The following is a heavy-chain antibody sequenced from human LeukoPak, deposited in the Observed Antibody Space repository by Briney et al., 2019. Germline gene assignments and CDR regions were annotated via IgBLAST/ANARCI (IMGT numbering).Heavy chain of an antibody. J-gene: IGHJ4*02. CDR3: ARDGEWELKSSLDY. D-gene: IGHD1-26*01. Sequence: GGSLRLSCAASGFTFSSYGMHWVRQAPGEGLEWVAVISYDGSNKYYADSVKGRFTISRDNSKNTLYLQMNSLRAEDTAVYYCARDGEWELKSSLDYWGQRTQVTVSS. CDR1: GFTFSSYG. CDR2: ISYDGSNK. V-gene: IGHV3-30*03.